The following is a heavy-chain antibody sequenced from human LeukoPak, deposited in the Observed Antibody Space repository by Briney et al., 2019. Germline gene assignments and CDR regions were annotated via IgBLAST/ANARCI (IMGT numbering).Heavy chain of an antibody. Sequence: GGSLRLSCAVSGFTFSGYGMNWVRQAPGKGLEWVSFIGSSGSIYYADSVKGRFTISRDNAKNSLYLQMNSLRAEDTAVYYCARGLGLLWFGELLSWGQGTLVTVSS. CDR2: IGSSGSI. CDR1: GFTFSGYG. V-gene: IGHV3-48*04. CDR3: ARGLGLLWFGELLS. D-gene: IGHD3-10*01. J-gene: IGHJ4*02.